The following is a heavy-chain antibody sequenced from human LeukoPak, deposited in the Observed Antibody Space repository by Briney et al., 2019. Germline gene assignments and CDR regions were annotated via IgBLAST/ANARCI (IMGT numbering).Heavy chain of an antibody. CDR2: IRYDGSNK. D-gene: IGHD6-13*01. Sequence: PGGSLRLSCAASGFTFSTYGMHWVRQAPGKGLEWVAFIRYDGSNKYYADSVKGRFTISRDNSKNTLYLQMNSLKPEDTAVYFCAKDSASLSSHFATYFDSWGQGTLVTVSS. CDR3: AKDSASLSSHFATYFDS. J-gene: IGHJ4*02. CDR1: GFTFSTYG. V-gene: IGHV3-30*02.